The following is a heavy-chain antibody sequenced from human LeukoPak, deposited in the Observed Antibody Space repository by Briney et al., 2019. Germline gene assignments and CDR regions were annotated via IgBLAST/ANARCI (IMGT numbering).Heavy chain of an antibody. Sequence: GASVKVSCKAYGGTFSSYAISWVRQAPGQGLEWMGGIIPIFGTANYAQKFQGRVTITADESTSTAYMELSSLRSEDTAVYYCARVYSSGYFFDYWGQGTLVTVSS. V-gene: IGHV1-69*13. CDR1: GGTFSSYA. J-gene: IGHJ4*02. CDR2: IIPIFGTA. CDR3: ARVYSSGYFFDY. D-gene: IGHD6-19*01.